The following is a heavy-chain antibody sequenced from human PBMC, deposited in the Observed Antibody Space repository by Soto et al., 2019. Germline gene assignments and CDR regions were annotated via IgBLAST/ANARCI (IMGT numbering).Heavy chain of an antibody. D-gene: IGHD7-27*01. CDR1: GGTFSTSA. CDR3: ATQLTGDLDF. Sequence: QVQLVQSGADVRKPGSSVKVSCVASGGTFSTSAMNWVRQAPGQGLEWVGGIIPVFGTPTYAQSLQGRVTITVDVSTTTAYMELTRLRPEDTAVYYCATQLTGDLDFWGQGTLVIVSS. J-gene: IGHJ4*02. V-gene: IGHV1-69*13. CDR2: IIPVFGTP.